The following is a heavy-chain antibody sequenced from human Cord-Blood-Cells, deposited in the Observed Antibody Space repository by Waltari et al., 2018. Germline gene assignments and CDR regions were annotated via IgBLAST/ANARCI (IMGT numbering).Heavy chain of an antibody. CDR2: TYYSGST. J-gene: IGHJ3*02. CDR3: ATLFYVDYAFDI. V-gene: IGHV4-39*01. CDR1: GGSASSSSYY. D-gene: IGHD4-17*01. Sequence: QLLLQESGPGLVKPPVTLSVTCPVSGGSASSSSYYWGWVRQPPGKGLEWIGSTYYSGSTYYNPSLKSRVTISVDTSKNQFSQKLSSVTAAATAVYYCATLFYVDYAFDIWGQGTMVTVSS.